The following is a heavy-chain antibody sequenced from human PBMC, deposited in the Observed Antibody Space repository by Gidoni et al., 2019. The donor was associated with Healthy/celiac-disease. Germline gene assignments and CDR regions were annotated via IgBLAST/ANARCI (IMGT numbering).Heavy chain of an antibody. V-gene: IGHV3-30*03. CDR1: GFTFSSYG. CDR3: AGTHFEQWLVRDY. Sequence: QVQLVESGGGVVQPGRSLRLSCAASGFTFSSYGMHWVRQAPGKGLEWVAVISYDGSNKYYADSVKGRFTISRDNSKNTLYLQMNSLRAEDTAVYYCAGTHFEQWLVRDYWGQGTLVTVSS. D-gene: IGHD6-19*01. CDR2: ISYDGSNK. J-gene: IGHJ4*02.